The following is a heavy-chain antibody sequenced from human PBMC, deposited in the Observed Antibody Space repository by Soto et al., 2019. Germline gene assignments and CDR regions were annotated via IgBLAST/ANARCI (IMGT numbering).Heavy chain of an antibody. CDR1: GASIGSYY. D-gene: IGHD3-16*01. CDR2: IYHSGST. Sequence: LSLTCAVSGASIGSYYWSCIRQPPGKGLEWIGEIYHSGSTNYNPSLKSRVTISVDKSKNQFSLKLSSVTAADTAVYYCARARGTFDYWGQGTLVTVSS. CDR3: ARARGTFDY. V-gene: IGHV4-59*12. J-gene: IGHJ4*02.